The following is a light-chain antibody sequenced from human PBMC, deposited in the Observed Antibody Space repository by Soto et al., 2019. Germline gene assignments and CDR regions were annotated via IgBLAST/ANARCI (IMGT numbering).Light chain of an antibody. J-gene: IGLJ3*02. CDR3: QSYDSSLSAWV. Sequence: QSVLTQPPSVSGASGQRVTISCTESSSNIGAGYDVHWYQQLPGTAPKLLIYGNSNRPSGVPDRFSGSKSGTSASLAITGLQAEDEADYYCQSYDSSLSAWVFGGGTKLTVL. V-gene: IGLV1-40*01. CDR1: SSNIGAGYD. CDR2: GNS.